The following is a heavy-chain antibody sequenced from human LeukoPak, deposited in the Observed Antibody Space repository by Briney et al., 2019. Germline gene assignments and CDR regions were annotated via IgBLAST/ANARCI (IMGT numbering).Heavy chain of an antibody. CDR2: INWNGGST. CDR3: ARLETANDYYDSSGYYFDY. V-gene: IGHV3-20*04. CDR1: GFTFSSYW. Sequence: WGSLRLSCAASGFTFSSYWMHWVRQVPGKGLEWVSGINWNGGSTGYADSVKGRFTISRDNAKNSLYLQMNSLRAEDTALYYCARLETANDYYDSSGYYFDYWGQGTLVTVSS. D-gene: IGHD3-22*01. J-gene: IGHJ4*02.